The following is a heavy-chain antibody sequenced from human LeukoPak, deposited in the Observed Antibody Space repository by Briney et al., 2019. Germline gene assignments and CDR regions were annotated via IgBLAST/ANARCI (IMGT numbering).Heavy chain of an antibody. D-gene: IGHD5-18*01. J-gene: IGHJ4*02. V-gene: IGHV1-46*01. CDR2: INPSGGST. CDR3: ARSHTAMILVY. CDR1: GYTFTSYY. Sequence: ASVKVSCKASGYTFTSYYMHWVRQAPGQGLEWMGIINPSGGSTSYAQKFQGRVTMTRDTSTSTVYMELSSLRSEDTVVYYCARSHTAMILVYWGQGTLVTVSS.